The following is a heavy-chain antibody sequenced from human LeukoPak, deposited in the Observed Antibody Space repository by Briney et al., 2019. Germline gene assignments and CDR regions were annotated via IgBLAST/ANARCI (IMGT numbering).Heavy chain of an antibody. CDR2: IYHSGST. Sequence: SETLSLTCTVSGGSISSGGYYWSWIRQPPGKGLEWIGYIYHSGSTYYNPSLKSRVTISVDRSKNQFSLKLSSVTAADTAVYYCARARPFDCWGQGTLVTVSS. CDR3: ARARPFDC. J-gene: IGHJ4*02. V-gene: IGHV4-30-2*01. CDR1: GGSISSGGYY.